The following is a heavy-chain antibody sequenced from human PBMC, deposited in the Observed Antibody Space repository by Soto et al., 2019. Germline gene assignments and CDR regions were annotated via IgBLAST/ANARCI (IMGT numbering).Heavy chain of an antibody. J-gene: IGHJ4*02. CDR3: VRGLGYEVYFDY. D-gene: IGHD2-2*01. CDR2: IILPFGTP. CDR1: GTTFSNFA. V-gene: IGHV1-69*12. Sequence: QVRLVQSGAEVKKTGSSVKVSCEASGTTFSNFAIGWVRQAPGQGPEWMGGIILPFGTPNYAQKFQGRVTISADESMTTAYMELRVLQSEDTAVYYCVRGLGYEVYFDYWGQGTLVTVSS.